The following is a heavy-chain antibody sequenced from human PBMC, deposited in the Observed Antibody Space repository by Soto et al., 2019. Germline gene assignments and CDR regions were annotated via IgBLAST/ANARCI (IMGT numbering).Heavy chain of an antibody. V-gene: IGHV1-18*01. J-gene: IGHJ4*02. CDR2: ISTYNGNT. Sequence: QVQLVQSGAEVKKPGASVKVSCKASGYTFTSYGFNWVRQAPGQGLEWMGWISTYNGNTNYGQNFQGRVTMTTDTSTSTAYMELRSLRSDDTAVYYWGRGGGGWLDYWGQGTLVTVSS. CDR1: GYTFTSYG. CDR3: GRGGGGWLDY. D-gene: IGHD6-19*01.